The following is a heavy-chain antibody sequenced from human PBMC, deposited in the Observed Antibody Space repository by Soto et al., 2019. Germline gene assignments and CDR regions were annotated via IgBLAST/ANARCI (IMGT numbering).Heavy chain of an antibody. D-gene: IGHD3-10*01. V-gene: IGHV3-30*03. Sequence: QVQLVESGGGVVQPGRSLRLSCAASGISFSRFGMHWVRQAPGKGLEWVAVMSYDGSEESYADSVKGRFTIYRDNSKNTLYLQINSLRAEDTAVYYCATLWGGPADYWGQGTLVTVSS. CDR1: GISFSRFG. CDR2: MSYDGSEE. J-gene: IGHJ4*02. CDR3: ATLWGGPADY.